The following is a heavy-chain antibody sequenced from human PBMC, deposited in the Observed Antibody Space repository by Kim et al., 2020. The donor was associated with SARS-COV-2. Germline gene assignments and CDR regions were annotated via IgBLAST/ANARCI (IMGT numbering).Heavy chain of an antibody. D-gene: IGHD3-10*01. CDR3: ARRIKGYGSGSPVDY. Sequence: SETLSLTCTVSGGSISSSSYYWGWIRQPPGKGLEWIGSIYYSGSTYYNPSLKSRVTISVDTAKNQFSLKLSSVTAADTAVYYCARRIKGYGSGSPVDYWGQGTLVTVSS. CDR2: IYYSGST. V-gene: IGHV4-39*01. CDR1: GGSISSSSYY. J-gene: IGHJ4*02.